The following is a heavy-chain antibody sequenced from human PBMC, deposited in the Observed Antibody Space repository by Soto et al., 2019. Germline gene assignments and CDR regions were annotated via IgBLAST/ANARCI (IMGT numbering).Heavy chain of an antibody. CDR1: GGSISSGGYY. CDR3: ARATRGKRFSIAGAFDI. J-gene: IGHJ3*02. CDR2: IYYSGST. Sequence: SETLSLTCTVSGGSISSGGYYWSWIRQHPGKGLEWIGYIYYSGSTYYNPSLKSRVTISVDTSKNQFSLKLSSVTAADTAVYYCARATRGKRFSIAGAFDIWGQGTMVTVSS. D-gene: IGHD3-3*01. V-gene: IGHV4-31*03.